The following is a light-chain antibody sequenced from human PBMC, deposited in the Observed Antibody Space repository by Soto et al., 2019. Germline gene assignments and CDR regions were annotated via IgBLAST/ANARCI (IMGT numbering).Light chain of an antibody. Sequence: EIVMTQSPVTLSLSPGESATLSCRASQSVSSNLAWYQQQPGQAPRLLIYGASTRATGIPARFSGSGSGTEFTLTISSLQSEDFAVYYCQQYNNWPPLTFGGGTKVEIK. CDR3: QQYNNWPPLT. CDR2: GAS. J-gene: IGKJ4*01. CDR1: QSVSSN. V-gene: IGKV3-15*01.